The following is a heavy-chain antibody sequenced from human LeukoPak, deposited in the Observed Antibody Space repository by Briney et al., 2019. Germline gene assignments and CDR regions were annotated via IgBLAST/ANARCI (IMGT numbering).Heavy chain of an antibody. CDR2: IYSGGST. Sequence: GGSRRLSCEASGLTVSSNYMSWVRQAPGKGLEWVSVIYSGGSTYYADSVKGRFTISRDNSKNTLYLQMNSLRAEDTAVYYCASFYDSSGYSFDYWGQGTLVTVSS. V-gene: IGHV3-66*01. D-gene: IGHD3-22*01. J-gene: IGHJ4*02. CDR3: ASFYDSSGYSFDY. CDR1: GLTVSSNY.